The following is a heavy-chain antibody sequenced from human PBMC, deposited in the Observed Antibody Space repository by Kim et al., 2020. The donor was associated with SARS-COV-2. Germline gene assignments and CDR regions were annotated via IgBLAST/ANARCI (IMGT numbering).Heavy chain of an antibody. V-gene: IGHV3-15*01. Sequence: GGSLRLSCAASGLPFSETWMHWVRQAPGKGLEWVGRIIKQRDGGTTDYAAAGKGRFSSSRKDSKGTLFLQMNSLRIEDTAVYYCTADTYRSSRQALDFWG. CDR2: IIKQRDGGTT. CDR3: TADTYRSSRQALDF. D-gene: IGHD6-13*01. CDR1: GLPFSETW. J-gene: IGHJ6*01.